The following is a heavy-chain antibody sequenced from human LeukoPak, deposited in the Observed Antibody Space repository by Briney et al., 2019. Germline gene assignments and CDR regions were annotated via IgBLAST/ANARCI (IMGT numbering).Heavy chain of an antibody. V-gene: IGHV3-53*01. Sequence: GGSLRLSCTVSGFTVSTNSMSWVRQTPGKGLEWVSFIYSGGSTHYSDSVKGRFTISRDNSKNTLYLQMNSLRAEDTAVYYCARDDSSSWFDWGQGTLVTVSS. CDR2: IYSGGST. CDR3: ARDDSSSWFD. D-gene: IGHD6-13*01. J-gene: IGHJ4*02. CDR1: GFTVSTNS.